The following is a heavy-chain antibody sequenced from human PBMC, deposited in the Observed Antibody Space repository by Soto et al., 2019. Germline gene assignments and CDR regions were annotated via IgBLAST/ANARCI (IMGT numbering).Heavy chain of an antibody. CDR3: AKYLNPDLSWYWYYYYGMDV. D-gene: IGHD6-13*01. CDR2: ISSSSSTI. CDR1: GLTFSSYS. Sequence: GGSLRLSCAASGLTFSSYSMNWVRQAPGKGLEWVSYISSSSSTIYYADSVKGRFTISRDNAKNSLYLQMNSLRAEDTAVYYCAKYLNPDLSWYWYYYYGMDVWGQGTTVTVSS. V-gene: IGHV3-48*01. J-gene: IGHJ6*02.